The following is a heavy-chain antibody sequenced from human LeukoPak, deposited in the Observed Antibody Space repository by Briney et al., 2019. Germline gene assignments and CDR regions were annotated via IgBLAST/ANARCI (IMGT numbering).Heavy chain of an antibody. J-gene: IGHJ4*02. CDR3: AKAANSDGSRLNY. CDR2: IIGSGDST. Sequence: GGSLRLSCAASGFTFSSYAMSWVRQAPGKGLEWVSGIIGSGDSTYYADSVKGRFTISRDNSKNTLYLQMNSLRAEDTAVYYCAKAANSDGSRLNYWGQGTLVTVSS. V-gene: IGHV3-23*01. D-gene: IGHD2-15*01. CDR1: GFTFSSYA.